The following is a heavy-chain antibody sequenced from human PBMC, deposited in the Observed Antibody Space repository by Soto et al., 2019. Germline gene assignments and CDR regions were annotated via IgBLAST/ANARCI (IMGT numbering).Heavy chain of an antibody. Sequence: EVQLLESGGGLVQPGGSLRLSCAASGFTFSNYAMSWVRQAPGKGLEWVSVISGSGGSTYYADSVKGRFTIARDNSKNTLFLQTNSLAAEDTAVYYCSKRTLTSCFPFDYWGQGALVTVSS. D-gene: IGHD2-2*01. CDR3: SKRTLTSCFPFDY. CDR1: GFTFSNYA. J-gene: IGHJ4*02. V-gene: IGHV3-23*01. CDR2: ISGSGGST.